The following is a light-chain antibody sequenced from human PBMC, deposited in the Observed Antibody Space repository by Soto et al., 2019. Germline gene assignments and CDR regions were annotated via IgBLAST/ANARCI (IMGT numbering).Light chain of an antibody. V-gene: IGLV1-44*01. CDR2: SNN. Sequence: QSVLTQPPSASGTPGQRITISCSGSSSNIGSHTVNWHQQVPGTAPKLLIYSNNERPSGVPDRFSGSKSGTSASLAISGLQSGDEADYDCAAWDDSLNGVIFGGGTKLTVL. CDR1: SSNIGSHT. CDR3: AAWDDSLNGVI. J-gene: IGLJ2*01.